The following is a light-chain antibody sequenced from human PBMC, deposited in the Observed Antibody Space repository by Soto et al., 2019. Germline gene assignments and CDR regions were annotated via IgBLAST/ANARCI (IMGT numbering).Light chain of an antibody. CDR3: QQSSGTPFI. V-gene: IGKV1-39*01. CDR2: AAS. CDR1: QSISSH. Sequence: DIQMTQSPSSLSASVGDRVTITCRASQSISSHLNWYQHKPGNAPKLLIYAASSLQSGFPSRVSGSGSVTEFTITIRVLQHDDSATCCCQQSSGTPFIFCPGAK. J-gene: IGKJ3*01.